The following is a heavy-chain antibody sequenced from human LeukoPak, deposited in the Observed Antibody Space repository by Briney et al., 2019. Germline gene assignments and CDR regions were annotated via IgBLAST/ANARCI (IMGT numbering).Heavy chain of an antibody. Sequence: GASLQISCKGSGYSFTSYWIGWVRRLPGKGLEWMGIIYPGDADTRYSPSFQGQVTISADKSISTASLQWSSLKASDTAMYSCARHDTYGSGPDYWGQGTLVTVSS. CDR1: GYSFTSYW. CDR2: IYPGDADT. J-gene: IGHJ4*02. CDR3: ARHDTYGSGPDY. V-gene: IGHV5-51*01. D-gene: IGHD3-10*01.